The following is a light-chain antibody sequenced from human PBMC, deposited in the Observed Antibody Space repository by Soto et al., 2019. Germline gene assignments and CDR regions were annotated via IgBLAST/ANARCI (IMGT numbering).Light chain of an antibody. J-gene: IGLJ7*01. CDR2: STN. CDR3: MLYMGSGIDV. Sequence: QAVVTQEPSFSVSPGGTVTLTCGLRSASVSTSHFASWYQQTPGQAPRTLIYSTNTRSSGVPDRFSGSIFGNRAALTITGAHEDDESDSYCMLYMGSGIDVFGGGTQLTVL. V-gene: IGLV8-61*01. CDR1: SASVSTSHF.